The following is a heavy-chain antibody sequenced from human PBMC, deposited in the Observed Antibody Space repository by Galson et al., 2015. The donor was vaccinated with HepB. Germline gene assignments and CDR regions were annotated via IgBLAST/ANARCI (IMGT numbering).Heavy chain of an antibody. J-gene: IGHJ4*02. D-gene: IGHD5-24*01. Sequence: SLRLSCAASGFTFSSYSMNWVRQAPGKGLEWVSYISSSSSTIYYADSVKGRFTISRDNAKNSLYLQMNSLRDEDTAVYYCARDVKKGWYEDGYTPYYFDYWGQGTLVTVSS. CDR3: ARDVKKGWYEDGYTPYYFDY. V-gene: IGHV3-48*02. CDR2: ISSSSSTI. CDR1: GFTFSSYS.